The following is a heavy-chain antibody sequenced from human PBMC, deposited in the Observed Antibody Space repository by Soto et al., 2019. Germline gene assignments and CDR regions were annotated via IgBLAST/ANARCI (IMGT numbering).Heavy chain of an antibody. V-gene: IGHV3-9*01. CDR2: ISWNSGSI. J-gene: IGHJ4*02. CDR1: GFTFDDYA. CDR3: AKDPPGDFRYYFDY. Sequence: GGSLRLSCAASGFTFDDYAMHWVRQAPGKGLEWVSGISWNSGSIGYADSVKGRFTISRDNAKNSLYLQMNSLRAEDTALYYCAKDPPGDFRYYFDYWGQGTMVTVSS. D-gene: IGHD7-27*01.